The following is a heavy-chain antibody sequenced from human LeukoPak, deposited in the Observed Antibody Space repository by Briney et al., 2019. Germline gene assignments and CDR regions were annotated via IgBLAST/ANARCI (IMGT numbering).Heavy chain of an antibody. Sequence: GGSLRLSCAASGFTFSSYSMNWVRQAPGKGLEWVSSISSSSSYIYYADSVKGRFTISRDNAKNSLYLQMNSLRAEDTAVYYCARARRSGGITLIRGVKDRGWFDSWGQGTLVTVSS. V-gene: IGHV3-21*01. D-gene: IGHD3-10*01. CDR1: GFTFSSYS. J-gene: IGHJ5*01. CDR3: ARARRSGGITLIRGVKDRGWFDS. CDR2: ISSSSSYI.